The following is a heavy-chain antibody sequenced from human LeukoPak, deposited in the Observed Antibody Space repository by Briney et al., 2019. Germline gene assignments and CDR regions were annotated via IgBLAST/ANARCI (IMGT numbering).Heavy chain of an antibody. V-gene: IGHV4-4*02. CDR2: IYHSGST. Sequence: ASETLSLTCAVSGGSISSSNGWSWVRQPPGKGLEWIGEIYHSGSTNYNPSLKSRVTISVDKSKNQFSLKLSSVTAADTAVYYCARVGGYGSAEGRDYYYGMDVWGQGTTVTVSS. CDR1: GGSISSSNG. CDR3: ARVGGYGSAEGRDYYYGMDV. D-gene: IGHD3-10*01. J-gene: IGHJ6*02.